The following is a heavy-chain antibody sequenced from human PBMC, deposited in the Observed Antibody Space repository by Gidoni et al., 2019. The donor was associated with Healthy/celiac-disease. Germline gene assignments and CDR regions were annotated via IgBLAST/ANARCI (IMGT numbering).Heavy chain of an antibody. Sequence: EVQLVESGGGLVQPGGSLRLSCAASGSTFRSYWMPWVRKATGKGLVWVPRINSDGSSTSYADSVKGRFTISRDNAKNTLYLQMNSLRAEDTAVYYCARDHLNERSGGLLWFGESRGGAFDIWGQGTMVTVSS. CDR3: ARDHLNERSGGLLWFGESRGGAFDI. D-gene: IGHD3-10*01. V-gene: IGHV3-74*01. CDR2: INSDGSST. CDR1: GSTFRSYW. J-gene: IGHJ3*02.